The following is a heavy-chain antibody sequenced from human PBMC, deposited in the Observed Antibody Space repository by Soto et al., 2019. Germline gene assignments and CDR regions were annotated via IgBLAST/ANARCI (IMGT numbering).Heavy chain of an antibody. CDR2: INHSGST. V-gene: IGHV4-34*01. CDR3: PRYRIVVEVATIGSDYYFDY. CDR1: GGSFSGYY. J-gene: IGHJ4*02. D-gene: IGHD5-12*01. Sequence: LSLTCAVYGGSFSGYYWSWIRQPPGKGLEWIGEINHSGSTNYNPSLKSRVTISVDTSKNQFSLKLSSVTAADTAVYYCPRYRIVVEVATIGSDYYFDYWGQGTLVTVSS.